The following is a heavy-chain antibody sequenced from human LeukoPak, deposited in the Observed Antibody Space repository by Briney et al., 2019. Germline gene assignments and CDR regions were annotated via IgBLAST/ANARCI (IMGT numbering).Heavy chain of an antibody. CDR3: AYSSGYYH. Sequence: GSLQLSCAASGFTFSSYARHGGRQAPGKGLEYVSAIVSDGGSTYYADSVKGRFTISRDNSKDTLYLQMSSLRAEDTAVYYCAYSSGYYHWGQGTLVTVSS. V-gene: IGHV3-64D*06. D-gene: IGHD3-22*01. CDR1: GFTFSSYA. CDR2: IVSDGGST. J-gene: IGHJ5*02.